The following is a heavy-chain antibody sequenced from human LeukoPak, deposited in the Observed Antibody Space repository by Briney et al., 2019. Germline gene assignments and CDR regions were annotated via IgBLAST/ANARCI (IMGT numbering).Heavy chain of an antibody. CDR2: IIPILGIA. V-gene: IGHV1-69*04. D-gene: IGHD6-13*01. J-gene: IGHJ4*02. CDR3: ARELAQSSWSGGY. Sequence: SVKVSCKASGGTFSSYAISWVRQAPGQGLEWMGRIIPILGIANYAQKFQGRVTITADKSTSTAYMELSSLRSEDTAVYYCARELAQSSWSGGYWGQGTLVTVSS. CDR1: GGTFSSYA.